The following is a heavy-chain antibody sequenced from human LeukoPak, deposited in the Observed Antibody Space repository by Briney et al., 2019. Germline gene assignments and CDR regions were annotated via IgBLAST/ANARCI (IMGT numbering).Heavy chain of an antibody. CDR1: GGSISSGDHY. D-gene: IGHD4-23*01. V-gene: IGHV4-39*01. J-gene: IGHJ4*02. CDR2: IYYSGST. CDR3: ARPDRTTVVTPVAY. Sequence: PSETLSLTCTVSGGSISSGDHYWSWIRQPPGKGLEWIGSIYYSGSTYYNPSLKSRVTMSVDTSKNQFSLKLSSVTAADTAVYYCARPDRTTVVTPVAYWGQGTLVTVSS.